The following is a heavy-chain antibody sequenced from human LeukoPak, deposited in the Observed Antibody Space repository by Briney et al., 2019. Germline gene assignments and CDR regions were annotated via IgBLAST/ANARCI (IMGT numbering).Heavy chain of an antibody. Sequence: GGSLRLSCAASGYTFSSYGMHWVRQAPGKGLEWVAVIWYDGSNKYYADSVKGRFTISRDKSKNTLYLQMNSLRAEDTAVYYCARVLLPLYGMDVWGQGTTVTVSS. CDR3: ARVLLPLYGMDV. CDR1: GYTFSSYG. D-gene: IGHD3-22*01. J-gene: IGHJ6*02. V-gene: IGHV3-33*01. CDR2: IWYDGSNK.